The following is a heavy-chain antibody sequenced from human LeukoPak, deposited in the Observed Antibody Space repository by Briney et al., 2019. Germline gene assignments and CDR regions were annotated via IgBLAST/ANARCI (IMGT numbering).Heavy chain of an antibody. CDR3: ARDTSHCSSTSCYDAFDI. CDR2: INPNSGGT. J-gene: IGHJ3*02. V-gene: IGHV1-2*02. D-gene: IGHD2-2*01. Sequence: ASVKVSCKASGNTFTGYYMHWVRQAPGQGLEWMGWINPNSGGTNYAQKFQGRVTMTRDTSISTAYMELSRLRSDDTAVYYCARDTSHCSSTSCYDAFDIWGQGTMVTVSS. CDR1: GNTFTGYY.